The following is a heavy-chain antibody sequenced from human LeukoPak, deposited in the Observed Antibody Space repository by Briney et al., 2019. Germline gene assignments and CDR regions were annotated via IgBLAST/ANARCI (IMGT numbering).Heavy chain of an antibody. CDR1: GFTFSSYA. CDR2: ISGSGGST. J-gene: IGHJ4*02. CDR3: AKAHENLAVAGPSDY. D-gene: IGHD6-19*01. Sequence: SGGSLRLSCAASGFTFSSYAMSWVRQAPGKGLEWVSAISGSGGSTYYADSMKGRFTISRDNSKNTLYLQMNSLRAEDTAVYYCAKAHENLAVAGPSDYWGQGTLVTVSS. V-gene: IGHV3-23*01.